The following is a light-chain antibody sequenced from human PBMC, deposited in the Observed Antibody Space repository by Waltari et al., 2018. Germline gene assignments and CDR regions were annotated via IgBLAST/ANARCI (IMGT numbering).Light chain of an antibody. J-gene: IGLJ3*02. V-gene: IGLV2-23*02. Sequence: QSALTQPASGSGSPGQSITISCTGTSSDVGGYNYVSWYQQDPGKAPKLMIYDVSKRPPGVSNRFSGSKSGNTASLTISGLQAEDEADYYCCSYAGSSTWVFGGGTKLTVL. CDR2: DVS. CDR1: SSDVGGYNY. CDR3: CSYAGSSTWV.